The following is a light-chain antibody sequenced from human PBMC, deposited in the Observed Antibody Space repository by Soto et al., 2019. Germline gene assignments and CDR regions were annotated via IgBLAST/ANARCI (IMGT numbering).Light chain of an antibody. Sequence: EIVMTQSPATLSVSPGERATLSCRASQSVSSNLAWYQQKPGQTPNLLIYVASTRATGIPARFSASGSGTEFTLTIGSLESEDVSVYYCQQYNVWPLTFGGGTKVEFK. CDR2: VAS. V-gene: IGKV3-15*01. CDR3: QQYNVWPLT. J-gene: IGKJ4*01. CDR1: QSVSSN.